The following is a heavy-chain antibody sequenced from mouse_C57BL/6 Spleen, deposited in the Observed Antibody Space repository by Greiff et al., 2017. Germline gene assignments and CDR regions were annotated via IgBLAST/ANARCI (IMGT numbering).Heavy chain of an antibody. J-gene: IGHJ4*01. Sequence: EVHLVESGGDLVKPGGSLKLSCAASGFTFSSYGMSWVRQTPDKRLEWVATISSGGSYTYYPDSVKGRFTISRDNAKNTLYLQMSSLKAEDTAMYYCARRGSSGYRAMDYWGQGTSVTVSS. CDR2: ISSGGSYT. CDR1: GFTFSSYG. D-gene: IGHD3-2*02. CDR3: ARRGSSGYRAMDY. V-gene: IGHV5-6*02.